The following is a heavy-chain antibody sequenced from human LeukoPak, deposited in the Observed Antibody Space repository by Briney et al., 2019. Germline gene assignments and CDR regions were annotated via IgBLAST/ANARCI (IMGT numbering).Heavy chain of an antibody. CDR2: ISGSGGST. J-gene: IGHJ4*02. CDR1: GFTFSSYA. V-gene: IGHV3-23*01. CDR3: AKDSRTMTTVTTAFDY. D-gene: IGHD4-17*01. Sequence: PGGSLRLSCAASGFTFSSYAMSWVRQAPGKGLEWVSAISGSGGSTYYADSVKGRFTISRDNSKNTLYLQMNSLRAEDTAVYYCAKDSRTMTTVTTAFDYWGQGTLVTVSS.